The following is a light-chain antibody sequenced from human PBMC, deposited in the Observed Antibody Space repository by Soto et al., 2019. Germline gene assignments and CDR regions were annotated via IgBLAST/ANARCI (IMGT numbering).Light chain of an antibody. V-gene: IGLV2-8*01. Sequence: QSALTQPPSASGSLGQSITISCTGTSSDISAYNYVSWYQQHPGKAPKLIIYEVTRRPSGVPDRFSGSKSGNTASLTVSGLQAEHETDYYCSSYSGSNTVLFGGGTKLTVL. CDR3: SSYSGSNTVL. CDR2: EVT. J-gene: IGLJ2*01. CDR1: SSDISAYNY.